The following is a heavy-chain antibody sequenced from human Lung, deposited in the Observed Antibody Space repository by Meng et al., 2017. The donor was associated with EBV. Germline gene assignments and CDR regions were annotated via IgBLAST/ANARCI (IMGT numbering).Heavy chain of an antibody. J-gene: IGHJ2*01. V-gene: IGHV4-30-4*01. CDR2: IYNSGST. CDR3: ARGQKGYFDL. CDR1: GGSISSSNYY. Sequence: VQLQESGPGLVKPSQTLSLTCTVPGGSISSSNYYWSWIRQPPGKGLEWSGHIYNSGSTYYNPSLKSRITISVDTSKNQFSLKLSSVTAADTAVYYCARGQKGYFDLWGRGTLVTVSS.